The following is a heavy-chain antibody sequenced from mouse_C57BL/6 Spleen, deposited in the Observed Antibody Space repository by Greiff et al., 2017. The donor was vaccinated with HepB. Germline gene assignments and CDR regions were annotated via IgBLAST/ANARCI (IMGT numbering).Heavy chain of an antibody. CDR3: ARGSVYDKGFAY. V-gene: IGHV1-66*01. CDR2: IYPGSGNT. D-gene: IGHD2-12*01. J-gene: IGHJ3*01. CDR1: GYSFTSYY. Sequence: QVQLKESGPELVKPGASVKISCKASGYSFTSYYIHWVKQRPGQGLEWIGWIYPGSGNTKYNEKFKGKATLTADTSSSTAYMQLSSLTSEDSAVYYCARGSVYDKGFAYWGQGTLVTVSA.